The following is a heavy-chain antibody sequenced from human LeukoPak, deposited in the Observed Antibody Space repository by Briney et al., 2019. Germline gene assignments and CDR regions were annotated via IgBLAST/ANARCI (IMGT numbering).Heavy chain of an antibody. CDR1: GFTFTDYS. Sequence: PGGSLRLSCAASGFTFTDYSMTWVRQTPGKGLEWVARSRNKANSYTTDFAATVKGRFTISRDESKNSLFLQMNSLRTEDTAVYYCVRVQTGGAFDIWGQGTMVTVSS. CDR2: SRNKANSYTT. D-gene: IGHD7-27*01. CDR3: VRVQTGGAFDI. V-gene: IGHV3-72*01. J-gene: IGHJ3*02.